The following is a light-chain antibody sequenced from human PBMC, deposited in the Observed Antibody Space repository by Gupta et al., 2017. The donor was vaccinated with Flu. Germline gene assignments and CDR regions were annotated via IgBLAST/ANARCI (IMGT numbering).Light chain of an antibody. CDR3: DAWADSRNGPV. J-gene: IGLJ3*02. CDR2: SNN. CDR1: SSNIGSNT. Sequence: QSVLTQPPSASGTPGQRVTISCSGSSSNIGSNTVNWYQQLPGTAPKLLIDSNNQRPSGVPDRFSCSKSGTSAYLDLTGLQAEDEADDYCDAWADSRNGPVFGGGTKLTVL. V-gene: IGLV1-44*01.